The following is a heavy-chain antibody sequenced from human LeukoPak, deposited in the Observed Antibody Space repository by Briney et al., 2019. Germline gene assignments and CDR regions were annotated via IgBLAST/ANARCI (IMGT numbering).Heavy chain of an antibody. J-gene: IGHJ4*02. CDR2: IWYDGSNK. CDR1: GFTFSSYG. D-gene: IGHD3-22*01. Sequence: GRSLRLSCAASGFTFSSYGMHWVRQAPGKGLEWVAVIWYDGSNKYYVDSVKGRFTISRDNSKNTLYLQMNNLRAEDTAVYYCARDPTAYYDSSGYYLNTIDYWGQGTLVTVSS. CDR3: ARDPTAYYDSSGYYLNTIDY. V-gene: IGHV3-33*01.